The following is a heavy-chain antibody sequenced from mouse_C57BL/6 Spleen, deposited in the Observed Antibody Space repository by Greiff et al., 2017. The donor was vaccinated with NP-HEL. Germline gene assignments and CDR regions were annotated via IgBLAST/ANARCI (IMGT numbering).Heavy chain of an antibody. J-gene: IGHJ4*01. CDR1: GYTFTDYH. D-gene: IGHD1-1*01. V-gene: IGHV1-22*01. Sequence: EVQLQQSGPELVKPGASVKMSCKASGYTFTDYHMHWVKQSHGKSLEWIGYIHPNNGGTSYNQKFKGKATLTVNKSSSTAYMELRSLTSEDSAVYYCASYGYYAMDYWGQGTSVTVSS. CDR3: ASYGYYAMDY. CDR2: IHPNNGGT.